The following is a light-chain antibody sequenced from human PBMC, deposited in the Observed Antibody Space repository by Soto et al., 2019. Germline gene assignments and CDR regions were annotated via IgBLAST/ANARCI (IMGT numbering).Light chain of an antibody. CDR1: SSDVGGYNL. CDR3: CSYAGSSTYV. Sequence: QSALTQPASVSGSPGQSITISCTGTSSDVGGYNLVSWYQQHPGKAPNLMIYEGSKRPSGVSNRFSGSKSGNTASLTISGLQAEDEAHYYCCSYAGSSTYVFGPGTQLTVL. V-gene: IGLV2-23*01. CDR2: EGS. J-gene: IGLJ1*01.